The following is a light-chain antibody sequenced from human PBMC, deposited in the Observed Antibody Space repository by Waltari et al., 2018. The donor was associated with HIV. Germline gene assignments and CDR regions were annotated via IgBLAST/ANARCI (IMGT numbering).Light chain of an antibody. J-gene: IGKJ4*01. CDR2: WAS. V-gene: IGKV4-1*01. CDR1: QSLLHSSNNKNP. Sequence: DIVLTQFPVSLAVSLGQWAPIDCTSSQSLLHSSNNKNPLAWYQQKAGQPPKLLIYWASTRQSGVPDRFSGSESGTDVTLTITSFQAEDVAIYDCQQFYNSPVTFGGGTKVGI. CDR3: QQFYNSPVT.